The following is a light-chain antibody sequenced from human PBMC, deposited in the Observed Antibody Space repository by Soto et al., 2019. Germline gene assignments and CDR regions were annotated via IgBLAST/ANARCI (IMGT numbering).Light chain of an antibody. CDR1: SSDIGGYNS. CDR3: SSYGSSNTVV. V-gene: IGLV2-14*01. CDR2: DVT. J-gene: IGLJ3*02. Sequence: QSALTQPASVSGSPVQSITISCTGTSSDIGGYNSVSWYQQHPGKVPKLLIYDVTNRPSGISNRFSGSKSGNTASLTISGLQAEDEADYYCSSYGSSNTVVFGGGTKLTVL.